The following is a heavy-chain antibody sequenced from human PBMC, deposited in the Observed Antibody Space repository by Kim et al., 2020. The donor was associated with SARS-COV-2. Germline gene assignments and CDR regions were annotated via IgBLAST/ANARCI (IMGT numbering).Heavy chain of an antibody. V-gene: IGHV1-69*04. D-gene: IGHD4-17*01. J-gene: IGHJ4*02. CDR2: IIPILGIA. CDR1: GGTFSSYA. Sequence: SVKVSCKASGGTFSSYAISWVRQAPGQGLEWMGRIIPILGIANYAQKFQGRVTITADKSTSTAYMELSSLGSEDTAVYYCARWTDYGGNSDYFDYWGQGTLVTVSS. CDR3: ARWTDYGGNSDYFDY.